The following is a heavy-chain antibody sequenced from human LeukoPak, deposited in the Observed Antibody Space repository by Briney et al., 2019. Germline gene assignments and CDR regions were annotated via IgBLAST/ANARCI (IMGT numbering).Heavy chain of an antibody. CDR2: IYYSGST. CDR3: ARCSLGAVAGIDY. CDR1: GGSISSYY. D-gene: IGHD6-19*01. J-gene: IGHJ4*02. Sequence: SETLSLTCTVSGGSISSYYWSWIRQPPGKGLEWIGYIYYSGSTNYNPSLKSRVTISVDTSKNQFSLKLSSVTAADTAVYYCARCSLGAVAGIDYWGQGTLVTVSS. V-gene: IGHV4-59*01.